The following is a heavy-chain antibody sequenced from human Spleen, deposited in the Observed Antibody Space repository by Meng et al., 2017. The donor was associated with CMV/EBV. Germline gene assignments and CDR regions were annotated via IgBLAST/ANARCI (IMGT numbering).Heavy chain of an antibody. CDR1: GFTFSSYS. D-gene: IGHD6-19*01. J-gene: IGHJ3*02. CDR3: ARDTPGSSGWYGSAFDI. V-gene: IGHV3-21*01. Sequence: GGSLRLSCAASGFTFSSYSMNWVRQAPGKGLEWVSSISSSSSYIYYADSVKGRFTNSRDNAKNSLYLQMNSLRAEDTAVYYCARDTPGSSGWYGSAFDIWGQGTMVTVSS. CDR2: ISSSSSYI.